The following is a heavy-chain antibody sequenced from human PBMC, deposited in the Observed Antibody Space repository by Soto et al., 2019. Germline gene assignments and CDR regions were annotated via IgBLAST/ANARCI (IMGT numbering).Heavy chain of an antibody. CDR3: AGLMTTVVSNWFDP. Sequence: EVQLLESGGGLVQPGGSLRLSCAASGFTFSSYAMSWVRQAPGKGLEWVAAISSSSNYKYYADSVKGRFTISRDNSKNPLYLQMNSLRAEDTAVYYCAGLMTTVVSNWFDPWGQGTLVTVSS. CDR1: GFTFSSYA. CDR2: ISSSSNYK. V-gene: IGHV3-23*01. D-gene: IGHD4-17*01. J-gene: IGHJ5*02.